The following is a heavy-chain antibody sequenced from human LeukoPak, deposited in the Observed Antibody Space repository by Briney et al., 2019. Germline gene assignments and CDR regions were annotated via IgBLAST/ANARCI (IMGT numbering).Heavy chain of an antibody. V-gene: IGHV3-66*01. J-gene: IGHJ3*02. Sequence: GGSLRLSCAASGFTVSSNYMSWVRQAPGKGLEWVSVIYSGGSTYYADSVKGRFTISRDNSKNTLYLQMNSLRAEDTAVYYCAREAMVRGVRVPFDIWGQGTMVTVSS. D-gene: IGHD3-10*01. CDR3: AREAMVRGVRVPFDI. CDR2: IYSGGST. CDR1: GFTVSSNY.